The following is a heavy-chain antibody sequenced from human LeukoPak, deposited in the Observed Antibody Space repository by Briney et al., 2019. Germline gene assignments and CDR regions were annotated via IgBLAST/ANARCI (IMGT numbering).Heavy chain of an antibody. V-gene: IGHV4-39*07. J-gene: IGHJ4*02. CDR2: VFHSGST. Sequence: PSETLSLTCTVSGGSISSGNYFWAWIRQPPGKGLEWIGNVFHSGSTYYNPSLKSRVTISVDTSKNQFSLNLSSVTAADTAVYYCARKGHQLVPDYWGQGTLVTVSS. D-gene: IGHD6-13*01. CDR1: GGSISSGNYF. CDR3: ARKGHQLVPDY.